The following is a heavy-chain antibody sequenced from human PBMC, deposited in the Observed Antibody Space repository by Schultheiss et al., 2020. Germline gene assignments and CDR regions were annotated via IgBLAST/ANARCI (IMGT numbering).Heavy chain of an antibody. J-gene: IGHJ3*02. V-gene: IGHV5-51*01. CDR2: IYPGDSDT. CDR1: GYRFTNYW. Sequence: GGSLRLSCKGSGYRFTNYWIGWVRQVPGKGLEWMGIIYPGDSDTRYSPSFQGQVTISADKSISTAYLQWGSLKASDTAMYYCARAPADDSPMYAFDIWGQGTMVTVSS. D-gene: IGHD3-22*01. CDR3: ARAPADDSPMYAFDI.